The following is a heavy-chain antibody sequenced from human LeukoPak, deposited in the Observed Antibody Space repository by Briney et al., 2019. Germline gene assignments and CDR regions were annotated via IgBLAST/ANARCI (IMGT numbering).Heavy chain of an antibody. D-gene: IGHD6-19*01. V-gene: IGHV3-21*01. J-gene: IGHJ4*02. CDR2: ITSPVGRM. CDR3: ATDGRSSGWYGFDY. Sequence: GGSLRLSCAASGFTFSAYSMNWVRQAPGKGLEWVSSITSPVGRMYYADSLKGRITISRDNARSTLYLQMNSLRAEDTAVYYCATDGRSSGWYGFDYWGQGILVTVSS. CDR1: GFTFSAYS.